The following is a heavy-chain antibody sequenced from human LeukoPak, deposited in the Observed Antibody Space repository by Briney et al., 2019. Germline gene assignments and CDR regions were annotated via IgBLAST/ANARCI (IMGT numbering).Heavy chain of an antibody. J-gene: IGHJ4*02. CDR2: VDGLSETI. V-gene: IGHV3-21*06. D-gene: IGHD2-21*02. Sequence: GGSLRLSCAASGFIFSTYGMHWVRQSPGKGLEWLSAVDGLSETIYYADSVKGRFTISRDNAKNSLSLHMTNLRVEDTAIYYCARDVTARNYFDSWGQGTLVTVSS. CDR1: GFIFSTYG. CDR3: ARDVTARNYFDS.